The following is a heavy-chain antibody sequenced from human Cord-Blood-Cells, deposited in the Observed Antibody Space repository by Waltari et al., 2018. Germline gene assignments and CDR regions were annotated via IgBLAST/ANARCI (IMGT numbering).Heavy chain of an antibody. V-gene: IGHV3-23*01. J-gene: IGHJ4*02. Sequence: EVQLLESGGGLVQPAGSLRLSCAASGFTFSSYAMSWVRQAPGKGLERVSAISGSGGSTYYADSVKGRFTISRDNSKNTLYLQMNSLRAEDTAVYYCAKGGRYSYGYNSYFDYWGQGTLVTVSS. CDR2: ISGSGGST. D-gene: IGHD5-18*01. CDR3: AKGGRYSYGYNSYFDY. CDR1: GFTFSSYA.